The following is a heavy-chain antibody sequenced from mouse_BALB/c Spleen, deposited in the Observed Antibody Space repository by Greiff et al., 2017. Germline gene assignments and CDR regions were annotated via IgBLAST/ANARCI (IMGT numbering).Heavy chain of an antibody. CDR1: GFTFTDYY. D-gene: IGHD1-1*02. CDR2: IRNKANGYTT. Sequence: EVKLMESGGGLVQPGGSLRLSCATSGFTFTDYYMSWVRQPPGKALEWLGFIRNKANGYTTEYIASVKGRFTISRDNTQSILYLQMNTLRAEDSATYYCARDRSNGYFDYWGQGTTLTVSS. V-gene: IGHV7-3*02. J-gene: IGHJ2*01. CDR3: ARDRSNGYFDY.